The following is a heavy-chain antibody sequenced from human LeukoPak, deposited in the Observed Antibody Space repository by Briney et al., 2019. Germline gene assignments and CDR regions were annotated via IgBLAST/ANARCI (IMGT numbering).Heavy chain of an antibody. V-gene: IGHV3-11*04. Sequence: GGSLRLSCAASGFTFSDYYMSWIRQAPGKGLEWVSYISSSGSTIYYADSVKGRFTISRDNAKNSLYLQMNSLRAEDTAVYYCARVVTWATTDGLDAFDIWGQGTMVTVSS. CDR1: GFTFSDYY. CDR2: ISSSGSTI. D-gene: IGHD5-24*01. CDR3: ARVVTWATTDGLDAFDI. J-gene: IGHJ3*02.